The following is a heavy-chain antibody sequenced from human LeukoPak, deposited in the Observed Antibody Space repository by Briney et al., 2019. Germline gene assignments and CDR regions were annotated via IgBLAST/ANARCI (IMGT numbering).Heavy chain of an antibody. V-gene: IGHV1-69*04. CDR1: GGTFSSYA. J-gene: IGHJ6*02. Sequence: SVKVSCKASGGTFSSYAISWVRQAPGQGLEWMGRIIPILGTANYAQKFQGRVTITADKSTSTAYMELSSLRSEDTAVCYCARDSLRSRYSYGQNYYYYGMDVWGQGTTVTVSS. CDR2: IIPILGTA. CDR3: ARDSLRSRYSYGQNYYYYGMDV. D-gene: IGHD5-18*01.